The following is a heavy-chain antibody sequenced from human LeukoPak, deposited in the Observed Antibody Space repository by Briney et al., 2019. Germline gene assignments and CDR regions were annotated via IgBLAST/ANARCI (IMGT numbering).Heavy chain of an antibody. Sequence: GGSLRLSCAASGFTFSSYAMNWVRQAPGKGLEWVSGISGSGTNTYYADSVKGRFTISRDNSKNTLYMQMNSLRAEDTAVYYCAHGAMYQLDYWGQGTLVTVSS. CDR2: ISGSGTNT. D-gene: IGHD2-2*01. J-gene: IGHJ4*02. CDR3: AHGAMYQLDY. CDR1: GFTFSSYA. V-gene: IGHV3-23*01.